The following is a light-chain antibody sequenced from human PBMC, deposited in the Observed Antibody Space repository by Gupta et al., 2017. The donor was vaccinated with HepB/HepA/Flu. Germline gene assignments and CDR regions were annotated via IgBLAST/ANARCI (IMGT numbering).Light chain of an antibody. CDR2: GAS. CDR3: QQYNNWPPMCS. J-gene: IGKJ2*04. Sequence: DIVMTQSPATLSVSPGERATLSCRASQSVSSNLAWYQQKPGQAPRLLIYGASTRATGIPARFSGSGSGTEFTLTISSLQSEDFAVYYCQQYNNWPPMCSSGQGTKLEIK. V-gene: IGKV3-15*01. CDR1: QSVSSN.